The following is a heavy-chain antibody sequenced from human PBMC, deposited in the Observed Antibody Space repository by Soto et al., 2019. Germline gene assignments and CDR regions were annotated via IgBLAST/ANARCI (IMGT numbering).Heavy chain of an antibody. Sequence: QLQLQESGPGLVKPSEILSLICTVSGGSISSSSYYWGWIRQPPGKGLEWIGTIHYRGSTYYNPALKSRVTVSVDTSKNQFSLKLSCVTAADTAVYYCARHGNWNDGGYWGQGTLVTVSS. CDR3: ARHGNWNDGGY. J-gene: IGHJ4*02. V-gene: IGHV4-39*01. CDR1: GGSISSSSYY. D-gene: IGHD1-20*01. CDR2: IHYRGST.